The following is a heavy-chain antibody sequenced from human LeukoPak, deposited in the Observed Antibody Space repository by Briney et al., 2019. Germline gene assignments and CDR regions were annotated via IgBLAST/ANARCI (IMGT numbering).Heavy chain of an antibody. CDR1: GGSFSGYW. Sequence: SETLSLTCAVSGGSFSGYWWCWIRQSPGTGLEWIGEISHSGETNYNPSFESRVSISLDTSKNQCSRHLSSVTAADTAVYYCARTDYSLPWGQGTPVTASS. CDR2: ISHSGET. CDR3: ARTDYSLP. J-gene: IGHJ5*02. V-gene: IGHV4-34*01. D-gene: IGHD4-11*01.